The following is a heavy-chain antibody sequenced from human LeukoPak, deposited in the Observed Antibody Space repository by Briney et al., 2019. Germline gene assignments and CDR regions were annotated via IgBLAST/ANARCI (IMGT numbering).Heavy chain of an antibody. J-gene: IGHJ4*02. CDR3: AKLVLFSGTTGDLNY. V-gene: IGHV3-23*01. CDR1: GFSFSSYA. D-gene: IGHD1-1*01. Sequence: GGSLRLSCAASGFSFSSYAMSWVRQAPGKGLEWVSTITASGGSTYYADSVKGRFTISRGNSKNALYLQINSLRAEDTALYYCAKLVLFSGTTGDLNYWGQGTLVTVSS. CDR2: ITASGGST.